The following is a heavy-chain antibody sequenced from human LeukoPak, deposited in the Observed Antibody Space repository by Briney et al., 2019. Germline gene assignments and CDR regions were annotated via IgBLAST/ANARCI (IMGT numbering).Heavy chain of an antibody. CDR2: IYYSGST. CDR1: GDSVRSSSYF. V-gene: IGHV4-39*07. J-gene: IGHJ4*02. D-gene: IGHD5-12*01. Sequence: SETLSLTCTVSGDSVRSSSYFWAWIRQPPGKGLEWIANIYYSGSTYYNPSLKSQVTITLDTSKNQFSLNLTSVTAADTALYYCARGRGYDPVVFYFDYWGQGNLVTVSS. CDR3: ARGRGYDPVVFYFDY.